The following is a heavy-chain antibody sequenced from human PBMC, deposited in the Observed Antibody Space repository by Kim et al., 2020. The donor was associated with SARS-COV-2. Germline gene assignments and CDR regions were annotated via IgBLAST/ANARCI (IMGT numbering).Heavy chain of an antibody. Sequence: GGSLRLSCAASGFTFSNAWMSWVRQAPGKGLEWVGRIKSKTDGGTTDYAAPVKGRFTISRDDSKNTLYLQMNSLKTEDTAVYYCTTGLLAWDSSGYYYAPLAFDIWGQGTMVTVSS. J-gene: IGHJ3*02. CDR3: TTGLLAWDSSGYYYAPLAFDI. D-gene: IGHD3-22*01. CDR2: IKSKTDGGTT. CDR1: GFTFSNAW. V-gene: IGHV3-15*01.